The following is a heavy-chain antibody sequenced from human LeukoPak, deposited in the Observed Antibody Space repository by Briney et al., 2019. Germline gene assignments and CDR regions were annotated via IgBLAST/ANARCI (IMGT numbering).Heavy chain of an antibody. V-gene: IGHV3-23*01. CDR2: ISGSGGST. J-gene: IGHJ5*02. CDR1: GFTFSSYA. CDR3: AKEGDILTGYPRNWFDP. Sequence: PGGSLRLSCAASGFTFSSYAMSWVRQAPGKGLEWVSAISGSGGSTYYADSVKGRFTISRDNSKNTLYLQMNSLRAEDTAVYYCAKEGDILTGYPRNWFDPWGQGTPVTVSS. D-gene: IGHD3-9*01.